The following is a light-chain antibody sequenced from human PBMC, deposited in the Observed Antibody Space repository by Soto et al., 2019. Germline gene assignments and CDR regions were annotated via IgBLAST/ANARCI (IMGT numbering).Light chain of an antibody. CDR3: ATWDGSLPGEV. CDR2: DNN. V-gene: IGLV1-51*01. J-gene: IGLJ2*01. Sequence: QSALTQSPSVSAAPGQKVTISCSGSSSNIGNNYVSWYQQLPGTAPKLLIYDNNKRPSGIPDRFSGSKSGTSGTLDITGLQTGDEADYYCATWDGSLPGEVFGGGTTLTVL. CDR1: SSNIGNNY.